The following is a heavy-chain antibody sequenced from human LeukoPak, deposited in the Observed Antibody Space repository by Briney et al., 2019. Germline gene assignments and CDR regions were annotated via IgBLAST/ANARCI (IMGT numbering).Heavy chain of an antibody. J-gene: IGHJ3*02. CDR1: GFIFSSYW. D-gene: IGHD3-3*01. CDR2: IKQDGSEK. CDR3: ARGKDFWSGYYAFDI. V-gene: IGHV3-7*01. Sequence: GGSLRLSCAASGFIFSSYWMRWVRQAPGKGLEWVANIKQDGSEKYYVDSVKGRFTISRDNAKNSLYLQMNSLRAEDTAVYYCARGKDFWSGYYAFDIWGQGTMVTVSS.